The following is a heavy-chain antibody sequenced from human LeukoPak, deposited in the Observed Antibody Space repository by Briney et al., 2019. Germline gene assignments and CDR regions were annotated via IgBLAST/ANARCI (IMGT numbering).Heavy chain of an antibody. Sequence: GGSLRLSCAASGFTFSSYAMSWVRQAPGKGLEWVSAISGSGGSTYYADSVKSRFTISRDNSKNTLYLQMNSLRAEDTAVYYCAKDEDYYGSGSYYTYNWFDPWGQGTLVTVSS. D-gene: IGHD3-10*01. J-gene: IGHJ5*02. CDR3: AKDEDYYGSGSYYTYNWFDP. CDR1: GFTFSSYA. V-gene: IGHV3-23*01. CDR2: ISGSGGST.